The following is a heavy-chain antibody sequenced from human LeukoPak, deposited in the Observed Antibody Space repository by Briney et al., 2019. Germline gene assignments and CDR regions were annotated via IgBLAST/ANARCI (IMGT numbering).Heavy chain of an antibody. CDR1: GFTFSSYA. CDR2: ISYDGSNK. J-gene: IGHJ4*02. D-gene: IGHD6-13*01. CDR3: ARAVIAAAGTGGVAFDY. Sequence: PGGSLRLSCAASGFTFSSYAMHWVRQAPGKGLEWVAVISYDGSNKYYADSVKGRFTISRDNSKNSLYLQMNSLRAEDTAVYYCARAVIAAAGTGGVAFDYWGQGTLVTVSS. V-gene: IGHV3-30-3*01.